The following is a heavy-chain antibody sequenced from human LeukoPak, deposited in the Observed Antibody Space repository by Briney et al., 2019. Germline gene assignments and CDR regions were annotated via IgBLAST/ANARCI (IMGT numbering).Heavy chain of an antibody. V-gene: IGHV4-39*01. Sequence: SETLSLTCTVSGGSISGSSYYWGWIRQPPGKGLEWIGSIYYSGSTYYNPSLKSRVTISVDTSKNQFSLKLSSVTAADTAVYYCARRGTKELLWFGGDNWFDPWGQGTLVTVSS. J-gene: IGHJ5*02. CDR3: ARRGTKELLWFGGDNWFDP. D-gene: IGHD3-10*01. CDR1: GGSISGSSYY. CDR2: IYYSGST.